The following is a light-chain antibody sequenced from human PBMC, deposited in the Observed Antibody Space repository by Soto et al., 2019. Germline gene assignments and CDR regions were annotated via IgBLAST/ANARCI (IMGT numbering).Light chain of an antibody. Sequence: DIQMTQSPSTLSASVGDRVTITCRASQSVNDWLAWYQQKPGKAPNLLIYRVSYLESGVPSRFSGSGSGTEFTLTISSLQPDDFATYYCQQFNFYPWTFGPGTKVEI. CDR1: QSVNDW. CDR3: QQFNFYPWT. J-gene: IGKJ1*01. V-gene: IGKV1-5*03. CDR2: RVS.